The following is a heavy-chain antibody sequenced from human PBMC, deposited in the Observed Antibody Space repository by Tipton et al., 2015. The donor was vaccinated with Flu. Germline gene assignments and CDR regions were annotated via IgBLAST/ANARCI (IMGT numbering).Heavy chain of an antibody. CDR2: TYYRSKWYN. J-gene: IGHJ4*02. Sequence: LVKPTQTLSLTCAISGDSVSSNSAAWSWIRQSPSRGLEWLGRTYYRSKWYNEYTVAVKSRITINPDTSKNQSSLQLNAVTPEDTAVYYRARGVAASGFDYWGQGTLVTVSS. CDR3: ARGVAASGFDY. CDR1: GDSVSSNSAA. D-gene: IGHD6-19*01. V-gene: IGHV6-1*01.